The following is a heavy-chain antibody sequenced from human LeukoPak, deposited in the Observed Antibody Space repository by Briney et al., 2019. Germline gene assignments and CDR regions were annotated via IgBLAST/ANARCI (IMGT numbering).Heavy chain of an antibody. Sequence: GGSLRLSCAASGFTFSSYGMHWVRQAPGKGLEWVAFIRYDGSNKYYADSVKGRFTISRGNSKNTLYLQMNSLRAEDTAVYYCAKRRGGFPYFDYWGQGTLVTVSS. CDR1: GFTFSSYG. D-gene: IGHD3-10*01. J-gene: IGHJ4*02. CDR3: AKRRGGFPYFDY. V-gene: IGHV3-30*02. CDR2: IRYDGSNK.